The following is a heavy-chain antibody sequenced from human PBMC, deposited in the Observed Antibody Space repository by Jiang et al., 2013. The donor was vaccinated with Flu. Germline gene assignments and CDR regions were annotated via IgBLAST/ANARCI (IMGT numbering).Heavy chain of an antibody. V-gene: IGHV3-49*03. CDR3: SRDLVRDVIIIPSGYCDC. J-gene: IGHJ4*02. D-gene: IGHD3-10*01. CDR1: GFTFGDYG. CDR2: IGSKLYGGRR. Sequence: QLLESGGGLGSARRVPSASPRIGSGFTFGDYGLNWFRQAPGKGLEWVGFIGSKLYGGRREYAASVRGRFTISRDDSKSVAYLQMNSLKTEDSALYYCSRDLVRDVIIIPSGYCDCWGQGALVTVSS.